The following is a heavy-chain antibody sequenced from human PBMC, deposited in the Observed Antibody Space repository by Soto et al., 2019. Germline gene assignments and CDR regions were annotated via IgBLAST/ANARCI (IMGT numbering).Heavy chain of an antibody. D-gene: IGHD6-6*01. CDR2: ISYDGTKK. CDR3: AKVGSIAVYHYHYALDV. V-gene: IGHV3-30*18. J-gene: IGHJ6*02. CDR1: GFTFSSYG. Sequence: QVQLMESGGGVVQPGKSLRLSCVGSGFTFSSYGMHWVRQAPGKGLEWVAGISYDGTKKYYGDSVKGRFSISRDNSRQTVYLQMDSLRAEDTAGYYCAKVGSIAVYHYHYALDVWGQGTTVTVSS.